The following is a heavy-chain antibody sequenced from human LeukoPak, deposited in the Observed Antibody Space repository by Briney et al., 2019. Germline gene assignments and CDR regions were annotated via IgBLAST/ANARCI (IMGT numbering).Heavy chain of an antibody. CDR2: IYYSGSA. V-gene: IGHV4-59*01. CDR3: ARGLNSGGYAPFNY. Sequence: SETLSLTCTVSGGSINTYFWSRIRQPPGKGLEWIGYIYYSGSATYNPSLKSRVTISVDTSKNQFSLKLSSVTAADTGLYYCARGLNSGGYAPFNYWGQGTLVTVSS. J-gene: IGHJ4*02. CDR1: GGSINTYF. D-gene: IGHD3-22*01.